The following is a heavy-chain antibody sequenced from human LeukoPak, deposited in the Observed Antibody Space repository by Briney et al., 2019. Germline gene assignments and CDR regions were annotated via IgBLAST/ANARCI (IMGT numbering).Heavy chain of an antibody. D-gene: IGHD5-12*01. Sequence: TSETLSLTCTVSGDSITNYFWSWIRQPPGKGLDWMGYIYNSGSTNYNPSLNPSLKSRVTISADTSKNQFFLRLSSVTAADTAVYFCARYYTGYSIDYWGQGTLVTVSS. V-gene: IGHV4-59*01. CDR3: ARYYTGYSIDY. CDR1: GDSITNYF. J-gene: IGHJ4*02. CDR2: IYNSGST.